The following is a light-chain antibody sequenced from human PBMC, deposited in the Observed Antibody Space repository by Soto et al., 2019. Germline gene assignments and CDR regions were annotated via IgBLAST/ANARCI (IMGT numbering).Light chain of an antibody. J-gene: IGKJ1*01. CDR2: LGS. V-gene: IGKV2-28*01. Sequence: DIVMTQSPLSLPVTPGEPASISYRSSQSLLYSNGYNYLDWYLQKPGQSPQLLIYLGSNRASGVPDRFSGSGSGTDFTLKISRVEAEDVGVYYCMQALQTPWTFGQGTKVEIK. CDR1: QSLLYSNGYNY. CDR3: MQALQTPWT.